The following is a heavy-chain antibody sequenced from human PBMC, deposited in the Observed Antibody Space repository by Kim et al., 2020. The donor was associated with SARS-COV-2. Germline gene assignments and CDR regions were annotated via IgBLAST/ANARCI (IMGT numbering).Heavy chain of an antibody. D-gene: IGHD3-10*01. J-gene: IGHJ3*02. CDR3: ARVRARDGASHDAFDI. CDR1: GFTFSSHR. Sequence: GGSLRLSCAASGFTFSSHRMNWVRQAPGKGLVWVSRINSDGSSIGYADSVKGRFSISRDNAKSTLYLQMNSLRAEDTAEYYCARVRARDGASHDAFDIWGQGTMVTVSS. V-gene: IGHV3-74*01. CDR2: INSDGSSI.